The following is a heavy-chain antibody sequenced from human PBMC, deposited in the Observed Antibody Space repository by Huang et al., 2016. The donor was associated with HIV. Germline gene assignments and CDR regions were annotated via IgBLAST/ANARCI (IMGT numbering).Heavy chain of an antibody. CDR1: GGTFSSYG. D-gene: IGHD6-19*01. CDR2: IIPMFGTA. V-gene: IGHV1-69*01. CDR3: ARSLYSSGWTYWYFDL. J-gene: IGHJ2*01. Sequence: QAQLVQSGAEVKKPGSSVKVSCKASGGTFSSYGISGVRQAPGQGLEWRGGIIPMFGTANYAQKFQGRGTITADESTSTAYMELSSLRSEDTAVYYCARSLYSSGWTYWYFDLWGRGTLVTVSS.